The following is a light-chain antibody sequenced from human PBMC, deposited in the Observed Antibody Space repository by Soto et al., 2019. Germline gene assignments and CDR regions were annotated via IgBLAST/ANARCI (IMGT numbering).Light chain of an antibody. Sequence: DIQMTQSPSSXSASVGDRVSITCRASQGISNWLAWYRQKPGRAPKLLIYAAFSLQSGVSSRFSGSGSGTDFTLTISSLQPEDFATYYCQQGNSFPFTFGPGTKVDIK. V-gene: IGKV1D-12*01. CDR3: QQGNSFPFT. CDR1: QGISNW. J-gene: IGKJ3*01. CDR2: AAF.